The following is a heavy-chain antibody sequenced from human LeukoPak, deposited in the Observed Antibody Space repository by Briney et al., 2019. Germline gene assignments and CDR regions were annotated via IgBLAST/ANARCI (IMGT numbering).Heavy chain of an antibody. J-gene: IGHJ4*02. CDR3: ARAPVTTSSIAMANVFDY. D-gene: IGHD4-17*01. CDR1: GGSISNYD. CDR2: IYYSGST. V-gene: IGHV4-59*01. Sequence: ASETLSLTCTVSGGSISNYDWSWIRQPPGKGLEWIGYIYYSGSTNYNPSLKSRVTILVDTSKKQFSLKLSSVTAADTAVYYCARAPVTTSSIAMANVFDYWGQGTLVTVSS.